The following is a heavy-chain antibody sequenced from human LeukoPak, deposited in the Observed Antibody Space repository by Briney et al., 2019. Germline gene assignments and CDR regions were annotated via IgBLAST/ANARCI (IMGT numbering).Heavy chain of an antibody. CDR2: IYYSGST. D-gene: IGHD2-2*02. Sequence: SETLSLTCTVSGGSISSSSYYWGWIRQPPGKGLEWIGSIYYSGSTYYNPSLKSRVTISVDTSKNQFSLKLSSVTAADTAVYYCARGVVPAAIRRLYYYYMDVWGKGTTVTVSS. CDR1: GGSISSSSYY. J-gene: IGHJ6*03. CDR3: ARGVVPAAIRRLYYYYMDV. V-gene: IGHV4-39*07.